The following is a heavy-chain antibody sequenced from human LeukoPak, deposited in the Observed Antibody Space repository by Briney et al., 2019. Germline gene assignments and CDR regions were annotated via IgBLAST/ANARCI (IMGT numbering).Heavy chain of an antibody. D-gene: IGHD3-3*01. Sequence: ASVKVSCKASGYTFTGYYMHWVRQAPGQGLEWMGRINPNSGGTNYAQKFQGRVTMTRDTSISTAYMELSRLRSDDTAVYYCAREGRDGTIFGVVDYWGQRTLVTVSS. J-gene: IGHJ4*02. CDR3: AREGRDGTIFGVVDY. CDR2: INPNSGGT. CDR1: GYTFTGYY. V-gene: IGHV1-2*06.